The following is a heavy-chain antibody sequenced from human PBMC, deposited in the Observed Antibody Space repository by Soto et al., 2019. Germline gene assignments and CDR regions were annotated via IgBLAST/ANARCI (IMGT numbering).Heavy chain of an antibody. J-gene: IGHJ4*02. V-gene: IGHV1-69*13. CDR2: IIPIFGTA. CDR3: ARGLYYDSSGPALYYFDY. Sequence: SVKVSCKASGGTFSSYAISWVRQAPGQGLEWMGGIIPIFGTANYAQKFQGRVTITADESTSTAYMELSSLRSEDTAVYYCARGLYYDSSGPALYYFDYWGQGTLVTVSS. CDR1: GGTFSSYA. D-gene: IGHD3-22*01.